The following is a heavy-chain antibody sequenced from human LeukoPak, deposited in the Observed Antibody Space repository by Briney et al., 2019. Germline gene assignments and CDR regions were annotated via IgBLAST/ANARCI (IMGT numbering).Heavy chain of an antibody. Sequence: SETLSLTCTVSDVSISSSSFYWGWIRQPPGKGLEWIGRIYYSGSTYYNPSLKSRVTISVDTSKNQFSLKLSSVTAADTAVYYCARGQILDAFDIWGQGTMVTVSS. V-gene: IGHV4-39*01. CDR3: ARGQILDAFDI. CDR1: DVSISSSSFY. CDR2: IYYSGST. J-gene: IGHJ3*02.